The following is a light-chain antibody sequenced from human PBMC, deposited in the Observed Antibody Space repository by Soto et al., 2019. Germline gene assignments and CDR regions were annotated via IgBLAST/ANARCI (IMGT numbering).Light chain of an antibody. J-gene: IGKJ5*01. Sequence: IQLTQTPSTLSASVGDDVTITCRASQTISRWLAWYQQKPGRAPKLLIYDASTLESGVRSRFSGSGSETEFTLTISRLQPDDFATYFCHSRAFGQGTRLEIK. CDR1: QTISRW. V-gene: IGKV1-5*01. CDR3: HSRA. CDR2: DAS.